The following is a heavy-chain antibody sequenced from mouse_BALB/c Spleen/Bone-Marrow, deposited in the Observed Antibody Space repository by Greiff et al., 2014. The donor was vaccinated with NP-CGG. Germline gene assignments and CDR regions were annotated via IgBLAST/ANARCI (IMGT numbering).Heavy chain of an antibody. V-gene: IGHV5-6-5*01. D-gene: IGHD2-4*01. CDR1: GFTFSSYA. J-gene: IGHJ2*01. Sequence: EVQLVESGGGLVKPGGSLKLSCAASGFTFSSYAMSWVRQTPEKRLEWVASISSGGSTYYPDSVKDRFTISRENARNILYLQMSSLRSEDTDMYCCARDDNEDEYYFDYWGQGTTLTVSS. CDR3: ARDDNEDEYYFDY. CDR2: ISSGGST.